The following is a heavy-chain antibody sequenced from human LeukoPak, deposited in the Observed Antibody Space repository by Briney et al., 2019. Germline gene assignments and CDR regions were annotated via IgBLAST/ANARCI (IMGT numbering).Heavy chain of an antibody. CDR2: INHSGST. D-gene: IGHD3-22*01. CDR3: ARESRYYYDSSGYHN. J-gene: IGHJ4*02. Sequence: SETLSLTCAVYGGSFSGYYWSWIRQPPGKGLEWIGEINHSGSTNYNPSLKSRVTISVDTSKNQFSLKLSSVTAADTAVYYCARESRYYYDSSGYHNWGQGTLVTASS. V-gene: IGHV4-34*01. CDR1: GGSFSGYY.